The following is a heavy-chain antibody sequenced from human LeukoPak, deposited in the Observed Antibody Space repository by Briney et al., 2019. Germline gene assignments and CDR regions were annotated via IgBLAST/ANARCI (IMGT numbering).Heavy chain of an antibody. CDR2: IWFDATNQ. V-gene: IGHV3-33*01. D-gene: IGHD3-10*01. CDR3: ARGHYYGSGSPGVDY. J-gene: IGHJ4*02. CDR1: GFTFSSYG. Sequence: GGSLRLSCAASGFTFSSYGMHWVRQAPGKGLEWVTFIWFDATNQYYADSVQGRFTISRDNSKNTLYLQMTSLRAVDTAVYYCARGHYYGSGSPGVDYWGQGTLVTVSS.